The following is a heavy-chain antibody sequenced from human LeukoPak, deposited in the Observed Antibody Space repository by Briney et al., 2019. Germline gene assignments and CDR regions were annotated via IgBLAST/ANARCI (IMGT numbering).Heavy chain of an antibody. Sequence: GGSLRLSCAASGFTVSSNYMSWVRQAPGKGLEWVSYISSSGSTIYYADSVKGRFTISRDNAKNSLYLQMNSLRAEDTAVYYCARDHGPRYCSSTSCYYYYGMDVWGQGTTVTVSS. CDR3: ARDHGPRYCSSTSCYYYYGMDV. J-gene: IGHJ6*02. V-gene: IGHV3-11*04. CDR2: ISSSGSTI. D-gene: IGHD2-2*01. CDR1: GFTVSSNY.